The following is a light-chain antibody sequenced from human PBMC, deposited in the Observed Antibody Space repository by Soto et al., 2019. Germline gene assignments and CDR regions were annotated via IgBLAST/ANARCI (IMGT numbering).Light chain of an antibody. J-gene: IGLJ2*01. Sequence: QSALTQPASVSGSPGQSITISCTGTTGDVGGYNYVSWYQQHPGKAPKLMIYDVSNRPSGVSNRFSGSKSGNTASLTISGLQAEDEADYYCSSYTSSSTRVVFGVGTKLTVL. CDR1: TGDVGGYNY. CDR3: SSYTSSSTRVV. CDR2: DVS. V-gene: IGLV2-14*01.